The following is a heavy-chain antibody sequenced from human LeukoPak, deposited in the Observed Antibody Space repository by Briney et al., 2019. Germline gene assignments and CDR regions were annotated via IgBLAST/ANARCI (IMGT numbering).Heavy chain of an antibody. CDR1: GGTFSSYA. CDR3: AIVGKGRGYYFDY. CDR2: IIPIFGTA. D-gene: IGHD1-26*01. Sequence: SVKVSCKASGGTFSSYAISWVRQAPGQGLEWMGGIIPIFGTANYAQKFQGRVTITTDESASTAYMELSSLRSEDTAVYYCAIVGKGRGYYFDYWGQGTLVTVSS. V-gene: IGHV1-69*05. J-gene: IGHJ4*02.